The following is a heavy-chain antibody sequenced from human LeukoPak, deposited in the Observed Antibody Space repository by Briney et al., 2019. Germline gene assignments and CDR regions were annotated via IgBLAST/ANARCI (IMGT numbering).Heavy chain of an antibody. CDR2: IYSGGST. D-gene: IGHD5-24*01. V-gene: IGHV3-53*01. Sequence: GGSLRLSCAASGFTVSSNYMSWVRQAPGKGLEWVSVIYSGGSTYYADSVEGRFTISRDNSKNTLYLQMSSLRAEDTAVYYCARDRRDGYNFEIFGAFDIWGQGTMVTVSS. CDR3: ARDRRDGYNFEIFGAFDI. CDR1: GFTVSSNY. J-gene: IGHJ3*02.